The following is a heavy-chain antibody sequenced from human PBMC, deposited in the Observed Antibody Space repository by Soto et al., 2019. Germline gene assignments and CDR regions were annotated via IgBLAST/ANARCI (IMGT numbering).Heavy chain of an antibody. J-gene: IGHJ5*02. CDR1: GYTFTRYC. V-gene: IGHV1-18*04. Sequence: ASVKVSCKASGYTFTRYCISWVLQAPGEGLEWMGWISAYNGNTNYAQKLQGRVTMTTDTSTSTAYMELRSLRSDDTAVYYCARDFSYSSSWYSTTYNWFDPWGQGTLVTVSS. CDR3: ARDFSYSSSWYSTTYNWFDP. CDR2: ISAYNGNT. D-gene: IGHD6-13*01.